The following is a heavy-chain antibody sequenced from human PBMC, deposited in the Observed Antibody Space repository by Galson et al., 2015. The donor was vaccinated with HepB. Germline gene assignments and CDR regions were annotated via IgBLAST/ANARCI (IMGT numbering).Heavy chain of an antibody. J-gene: IGHJ4*02. V-gene: IGHV1-69*13. CDR2: IIPIFGTA. Sequence: SVKVSCMASGGTFSSYAISWVRQAPGQGLEWMGGIIPIFGTANYAQKFQGRVTITADESTSTAYMELSSLRSEDTAVYYCARVTGISGSTDYWGQGTLVTVSS. CDR3: ARVTGISGSTDY. D-gene: IGHD5-12*01. CDR1: GGTFSSYA.